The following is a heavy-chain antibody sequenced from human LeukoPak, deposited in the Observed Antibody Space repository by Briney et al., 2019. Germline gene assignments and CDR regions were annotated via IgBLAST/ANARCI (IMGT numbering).Heavy chain of an antibody. Sequence: GGSLRLSCVASGFDFGTYAMSWVRQAPGKGLEWVAHINPDGRDTYYVDSVKGRFTISRDNAQNSMYLQMNSLRVEDTAVYYCTSWGDTTAEYFQRWGQGTLVTVSS. CDR3: TSWGDTTAEYFQR. D-gene: IGHD2-21*02. CDR2: INPDGRDT. CDR1: GFDFGTYA. V-gene: IGHV3-7*01. J-gene: IGHJ1*01.